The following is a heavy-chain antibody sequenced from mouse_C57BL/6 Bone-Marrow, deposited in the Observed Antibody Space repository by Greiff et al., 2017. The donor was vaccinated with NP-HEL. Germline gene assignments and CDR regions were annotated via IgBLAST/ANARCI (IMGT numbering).Heavy chain of an antibody. CDR2: IWGDGST. CDR1: GFSLTSYG. D-gene: IGHD1-1*01. CDR3: AKPDSNYYGSSFYAMDY. Sequence: VQLQQSGPGLVAPSQSLSITCTVSGFSLTSYGVSWVRQPPGKGLEWLGVIWGDGSTNYHSALISRLSISKDNSKSQVFLKLNSLQTDDTATYYCAKPDSNYYGSSFYAMDYWGQGTSVTVSS. J-gene: IGHJ4*01. V-gene: IGHV2-3*01.